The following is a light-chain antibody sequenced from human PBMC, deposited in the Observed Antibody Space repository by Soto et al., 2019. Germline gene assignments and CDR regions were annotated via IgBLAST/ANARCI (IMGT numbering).Light chain of an antibody. CDR2: DVS. J-gene: IGLJ1*01. Sequence: QSALTQPASVSGSPGQSITISCTGTSSDVGAYNYASWYQQYPGEAPKVIIYDVSHRPAGVSNRFSGSKSGNTASLTISGLQTQDEADYYCSSYTSATNYVFGTGTKLTVL. V-gene: IGLV2-14*01. CDR3: SSYTSATNYV. CDR1: SSDVGAYNY.